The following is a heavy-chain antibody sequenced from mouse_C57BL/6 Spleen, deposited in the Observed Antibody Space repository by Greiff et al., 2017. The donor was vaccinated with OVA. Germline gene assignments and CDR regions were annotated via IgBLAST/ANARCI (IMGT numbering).Heavy chain of an antibody. V-gene: IGHV1-61*01. CDR1: GYTFTSYW. J-gene: IGHJ3*01. CDR3: ARRGGNYDVSWFAY. D-gene: IGHD2-1*01. CDR2: IYPSDSET. Sequence: QVQLQQPGAELVRPGSSVKLSCKASGYTFTSYWMDWVKQRPGQGLEWIGNIYPSDSETHYNQKFKDKATLTVDKSSSTAYMQLSSLTSEDSAVYYCARRGGNYDVSWFAYWGQGTLVTVSA.